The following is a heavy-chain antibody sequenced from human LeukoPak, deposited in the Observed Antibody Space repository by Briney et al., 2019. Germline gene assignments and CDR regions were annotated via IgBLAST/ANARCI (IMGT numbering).Heavy chain of an antibody. Sequence: GASVKVSCKSSGYTFTGYYMHWVRQAPGQGLEWMGWINPNSGGTNYAQKLQGRVTMTTDTSTSTAYMELRSLRSDDTAVYYCAATHSSGWYNDGISGDFDYWGQGTLVTVSS. CDR2: INPNSGGT. CDR1: GYTFTGYY. V-gene: IGHV1-2*02. D-gene: IGHD6-19*01. J-gene: IGHJ4*02. CDR3: AATHSSGWYNDGISGDFDY.